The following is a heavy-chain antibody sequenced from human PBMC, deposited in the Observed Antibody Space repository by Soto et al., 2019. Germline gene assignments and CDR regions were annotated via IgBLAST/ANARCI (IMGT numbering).Heavy chain of an antibody. V-gene: IGHV3-9*01. CDR2: ISWNSGSI. D-gene: IGHD3-22*01. CDR1: GFTFSDYY. J-gene: IGHJ4*02. CDR3: AKASYDSSGSYFDY. Sequence: PGGSLRLSCAASGFTFSDYYMSWVRQAPGKGLEWVSGISWNSGSIGYADSVKGRFTISRDNAKNSLYLQMNSLRAEDTALYYCAKASYDSSGSYFDYWGQGTLVTVSS.